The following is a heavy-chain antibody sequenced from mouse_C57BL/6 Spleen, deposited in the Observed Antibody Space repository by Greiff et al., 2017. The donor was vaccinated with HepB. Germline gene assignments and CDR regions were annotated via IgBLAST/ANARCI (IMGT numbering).Heavy chain of an antibody. CDR2: IDPSDSYT. Sequence: QVQLKQPGAELVMPGASVKLSCKASGYTFTSYWMHWVKQRPGQGLEWIGEIDPSDSYTNYNQKFKGKSTLTVDKSSSTAYMQLSSLTSEDSAVYYCARRLGYGNYDYFDYWGQGTTLTVSS. D-gene: IGHD2-10*02. V-gene: IGHV1-69*01. CDR3: ARRLGYGNYDYFDY. J-gene: IGHJ2*01. CDR1: GYTFTSYW.